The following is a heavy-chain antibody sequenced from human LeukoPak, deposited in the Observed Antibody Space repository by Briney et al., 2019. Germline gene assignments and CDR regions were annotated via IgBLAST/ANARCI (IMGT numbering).Heavy chain of an antibody. CDR2: ISSNGGNT. D-gene: IGHD6-19*01. CDR3: VTRGGNIAVAGTGAFDI. J-gene: IGHJ3*02. CDR1: GFTFSSYA. Sequence: GGSLRLSCSASGFTFSSYAMHWVGQAPGKGLEYVSAISSNGGNTYYADSVKGRFTISRDDSKNTLYLQMSSLRAEDTAVYYCVTRGGNIAVAGTGAFDIWGQGTMVTVSS. V-gene: IGHV3-64D*06.